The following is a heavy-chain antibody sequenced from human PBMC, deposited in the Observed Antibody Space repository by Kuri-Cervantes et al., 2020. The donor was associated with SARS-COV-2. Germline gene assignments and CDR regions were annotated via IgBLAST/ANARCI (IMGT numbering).Heavy chain of an antibody. CDR3: ATEGCRNTICYLFDY. CDR2: INHSGST. J-gene: IGHJ4*02. V-gene: IGHV4-34*01. Sequence: GSLRLSCAVYGGSFSGYYWSWIRQPPGKGLEWIGEINHSGSTNYNPSLKSRVTISLDTSKNQFSLKLSSVTAADTAVYYCATEGCRNTICYLFDYWGQGTLVTVSS. D-gene: IGHD2-2*01. CDR1: GGSFSGYY.